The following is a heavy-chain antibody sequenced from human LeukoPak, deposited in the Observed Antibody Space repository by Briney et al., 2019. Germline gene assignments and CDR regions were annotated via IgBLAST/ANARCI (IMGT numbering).Heavy chain of an antibody. Sequence: PTETLSLTCNVSGGSIGGNSYWSWIRQPPGKGPEWIGHISNSGSTYYSPSLSSRVTISLDTSKNQFSLKLRSVTAADTAVYYCARGGASSIPLDYWGRGTLVTVSS. J-gene: IGHJ4*02. V-gene: IGHV4-61*01. CDR3: ARGGASSIPLDY. CDR1: GGSIGGNSY. D-gene: IGHD1-26*01. CDR2: ISNSGST.